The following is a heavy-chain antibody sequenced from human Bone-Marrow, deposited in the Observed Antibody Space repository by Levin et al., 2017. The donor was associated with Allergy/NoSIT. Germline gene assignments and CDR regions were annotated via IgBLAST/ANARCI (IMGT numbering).Heavy chain of an antibody. Sequence: ASVKVSCKASEYTFPAYHMHWVRQAPGQGLEWMGRITPDTGDTKYAQKFQGRVTMTRDTSISTVYMELSSLRSDDTAVYYCASHPFPYGSGNYYAYWGHGTLVTVSS. D-gene: IGHD3-10*01. CDR3: ASHPFPYGSGNYYAY. J-gene: IGHJ4*01. V-gene: IGHV1-2*02. CDR1: EYTFPAYH. CDR2: ITPDTGDT.